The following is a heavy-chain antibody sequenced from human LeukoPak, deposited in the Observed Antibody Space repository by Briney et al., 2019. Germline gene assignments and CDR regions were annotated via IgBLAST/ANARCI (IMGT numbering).Heavy chain of an antibody. CDR2: IKHDGSAT. Sequence: GGSLGLSCAVSAFSFSSHWMSWVRQAPGKGLEWVANIKHDGSATYYVDSVKGRFSIFRDNAKNSLFLQMNSLRAEDTAVYYCTRDMQGTRLYLVGFQDDWGQGTLVTVSS. V-gene: IGHV3-7*01. CDR1: AFSFSSHW. J-gene: IGHJ4*02. D-gene: IGHD3-16*01. CDR3: TRDMQGTRLYLVGFQDD.